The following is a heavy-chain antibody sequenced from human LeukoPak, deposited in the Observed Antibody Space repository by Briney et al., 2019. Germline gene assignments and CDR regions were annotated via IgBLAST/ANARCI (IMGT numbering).Heavy chain of an antibody. CDR2: ISSSSSTV. V-gene: IGHV3-48*01. CDR3: PKDGFDI. J-gene: IGHJ3*02. Sequence: GGSLRLSCAASGFSFNSYSMNWVRQAPGKGLEWISYISSSSSTVYYADSVKGRFTISRDNAKNSLFLELNSLRAEDTAVYYCPKDGFDIWGQGTTVTVSS. CDR1: GFSFNSYS.